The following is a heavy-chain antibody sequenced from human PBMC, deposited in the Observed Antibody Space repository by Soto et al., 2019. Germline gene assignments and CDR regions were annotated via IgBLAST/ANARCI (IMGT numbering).Heavy chain of an antibody. D-gene: IGHD3-22*01. CDR1: GFTFSSYA. CDR3: AKEYYSSGYYPDY. Sequence: GGSLRLSCAASGFTFSSYAMTWVRQAPGKGLEWVSVISGSGGSTYFADSVKGRFTISRDNSKNTLYLQMSSLRAEDTAVYYCAKEYYSSGYYPDYWGQGSLVTVSS. J-gene: IGHJ4*02. V-gene: IGHV3-23*01. CDR2: ISGSGGST.